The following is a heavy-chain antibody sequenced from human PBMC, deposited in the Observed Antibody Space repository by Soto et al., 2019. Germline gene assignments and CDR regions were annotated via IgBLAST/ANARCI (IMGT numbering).Heavy chain of an antibody. D-gene: IGHD1-26*01. J-gene: IGHJ4*02. CDR2: VNPILSMS. CDR3: AREKVGANDY. CDR1: GDTFSFYT. Sequence: ASVKVSCKASGDTFSFYTINWVRQAPGLGLEWMGRVNPILSMSNYAQKFQGRVTMTRNTSISTAYMELSSLRSEDTAVYYCAREKVGANDYWGQGTLVTVSS. V-gene: IGHV1-8*02.